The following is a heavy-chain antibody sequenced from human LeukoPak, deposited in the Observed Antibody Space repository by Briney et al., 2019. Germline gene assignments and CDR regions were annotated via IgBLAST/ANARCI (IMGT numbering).Heavy chain of an antibody. Sequence: GGSLRLSCAASGFTFSSHAMSWVRQAPGKGLEWVSTISDSGSSTSYAPSVKGRFTISRDNSKIMVYMQMNSLRAEDMAVYFCTKDDYDPIGAFTSAYWGRGTLVSVSS. V-gene: IGHV3-23*01. CDR3: TKDDYDPIGAFTSAY. D-gene: IGHD3-22*01. J-gene: IGHJ4*02. CDR1: GFTFSSHA. CDR2: ISDSGSST.